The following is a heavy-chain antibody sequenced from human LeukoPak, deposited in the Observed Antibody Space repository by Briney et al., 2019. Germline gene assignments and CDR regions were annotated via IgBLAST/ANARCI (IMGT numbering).Heavy chain of an antibody. J-gene: IGHJ4*02. CDR1: GFRFSDFW. CDR2: IRGDWHDA. CDR3: ASDRVLGSGSLDN. D-gene: IGHD3-10*01. Sequence: GGSLRLSCTASGFRFSDFWMHWVRQAPGKGLVWVSRIRGDWHDATYADSVKGRFTISRDNAQNTLYLQMNSLRVEDTAVYYCASDRVLGSGSLDNWGQGTLVTVSS. V-gene: IGHV3-74*01.